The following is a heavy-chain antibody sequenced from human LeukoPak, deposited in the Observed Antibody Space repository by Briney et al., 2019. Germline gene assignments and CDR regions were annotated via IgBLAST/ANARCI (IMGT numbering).Heavy chain of an antibody. J-gene: IGHJ5*02. CDR2: INGRGDNT. CDR3: AKDRVSPGFNWFDP. D-gene: IGHD5/OR15-5a*01. V-gene: IGHV3-23*01. CDR1: GVIISRYA. Sequence: GGSLRLSCAASGVIISRYAMSWVRQAPGKGLEWVSAINGRGDNTYYADFVKGRFTISRDNSKSTVYLQMNSLRTEDTAVYYCAKDRVSPGFNWFDPRGQGTLVTVSS.